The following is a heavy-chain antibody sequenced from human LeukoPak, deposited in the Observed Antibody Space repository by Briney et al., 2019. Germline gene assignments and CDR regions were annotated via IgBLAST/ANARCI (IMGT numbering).Heavy chain of an antibody. CDR3: AKESTTYYYYGMHV. CDR2: ISYDGTNK. Sequence: GGSLRLSCAASGFTFSNYAMHWVRQAPGKGLEWVAVISYDGTNKYYPDSVKGRSTISRDNSYNTLYLQMDSLTAEDTAVYYCAKESTTYYYYGMHVWGQGTTVTVSS. V-gene: IGHV3-30*18. D-gene: IGHD2/OR15-2a*01. CDR1: GFTFSNYA. J-gene: IGHJ6*02.